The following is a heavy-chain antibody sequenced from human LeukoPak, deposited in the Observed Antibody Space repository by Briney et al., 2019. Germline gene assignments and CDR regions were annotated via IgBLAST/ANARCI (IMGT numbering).Heavy chain of an antibody. Sequence: PSQTLSLACTVSGGAISSGGYYWSWIRQPPGKGLEWIGYIYHSGSTYYNPSLRSRVTISVYTSKNQFSLKLSSVTAADAAVYYCARGSYGSGDYWGQGTLVTVSS. CDR3: ARGSYGSGDY. J-gene: IGHJ4*02. V-gene: IGHV4-30-2*01. D-gene: IGHD3-10*01. CDR1: GGAISSGGYY. CDR2: IYHSGST.